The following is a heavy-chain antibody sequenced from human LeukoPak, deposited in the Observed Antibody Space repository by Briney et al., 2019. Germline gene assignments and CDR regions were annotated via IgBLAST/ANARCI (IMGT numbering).Heavy chain of an antibody. Sequence: SETLSLTCAVYGGSFSGYYWSWIRQPPGKGREWIGEINHSGSTNYNPSLKSRVTISVDTSKNQFSLKLSSVTAADTAVHYCARGGYSSGWYYWFDPWGQGTLVTVSS. J-gene: IGHJ5*02. CDR3: ARGGYSSGWYYWFDP. D-gene: IGHD6-19*01. CDR2: INHSGST. CDR1: GGSFSGYY. V-gene: IGHV4-34*01.